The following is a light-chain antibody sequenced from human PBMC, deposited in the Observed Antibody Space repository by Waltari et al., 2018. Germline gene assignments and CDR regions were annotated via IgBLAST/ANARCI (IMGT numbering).Light chain of an antibody. Sequence: QSALTQPASVSGSPGQSITISCTGTSSDVGAYHYVPWYQHHPGKAPKLMIYEVYNRPSGVSHRFSGSKSGNTASLTISGLQAEDEADYYCNSYTSSTTQVFGTGTKVTVL. CDR3: NSYTSSTTQV. J-gene: IGLJ1*01. CDR2: EVY. CDR1: SSDVGAYHY. V-gene: IGLV2-14*01.